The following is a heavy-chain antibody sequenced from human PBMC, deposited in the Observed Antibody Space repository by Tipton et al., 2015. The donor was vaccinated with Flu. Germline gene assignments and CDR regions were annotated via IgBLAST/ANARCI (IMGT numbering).Heavy chain of an antibody. V-gene: IGHV1-69*01. CDR1: GGTFSSYA. CDR2: IIPIFGTA. Sequence: QLVQSGAEVKKPGSSVKVSCKASGGTFSSYAISWVRQAPGQGLEWMGGIIPIFGTANYAQTFQGRVTITADESTSTAYMELSSLRAEDTAVYYCARGGITGTTMHYSCGMDVWGQGTTVTVPS. D-gene: IGHD1-7*01. J-gene: IGHJ6*02. CDR3: ARGGITGTTMHYSCGMDV.